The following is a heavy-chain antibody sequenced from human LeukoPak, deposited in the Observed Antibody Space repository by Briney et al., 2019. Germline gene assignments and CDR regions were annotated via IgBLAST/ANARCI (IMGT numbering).Heavy chain of an antibody. J-gene: IGHJ4*02. V-gene: IGHV6-1*01. CDR2: TYYRSKWYN. CDR3: ARGRTWDSCSSTSCPPKPTTQFDY. Sequence: SQTLSLTCAISGDSVSSNSAAWNWIRQSPSRGLEWLGRTYYRSKWYNDYAVSVKSRITINPDTSKNQFSLQLNSVTPEDTAVYYCARGRTWDSCSSTSCPPKPTTQFDYWGQGTLVTVSS. D-gene: IGHD2-2*01. CDR1: GDSVSSNSAA.